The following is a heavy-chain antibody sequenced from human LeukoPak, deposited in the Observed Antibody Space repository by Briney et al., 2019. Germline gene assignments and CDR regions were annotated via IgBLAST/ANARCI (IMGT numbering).Heavy chain of an antibody. CDR2: NDYSGST. V-gene: IGHV4-59*11. J-gene: IGHJ6*03. Sequence: SETLPLTYIVSGGPISTHYWSWSRQPPGKGLEWIGYNDYSGSTNYNPSLKSRVTISVDTSKNQFSLKLNSVTAADTAVYYCARGATFRGTYYMDVWGKGTTVTVSS. D-gene: IGHD3-10*01. CDR1: GGPISTHY. CDR3: ARGATFRGTYYMDV.